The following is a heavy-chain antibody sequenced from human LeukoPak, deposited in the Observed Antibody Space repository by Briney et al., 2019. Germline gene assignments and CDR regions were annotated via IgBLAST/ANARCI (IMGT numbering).Heavy chain of an antibody. CDR3: SSGHYGLDV. CDR1: EFTFSGSS. Sequence: GGSLRLSCAASEFTFSGSSMNWVRQASGKGLEWVGRIGSKIDNYATAYVESVKGRFIISREDSKNTAYLQMNSLKTEDTAVYYCSSGHYGLDVWGQGTTVTVSS. J-gene: IGHJ6*02. CDR2: IGSKIDNYAT. V-gene: IGHV3-73*01.